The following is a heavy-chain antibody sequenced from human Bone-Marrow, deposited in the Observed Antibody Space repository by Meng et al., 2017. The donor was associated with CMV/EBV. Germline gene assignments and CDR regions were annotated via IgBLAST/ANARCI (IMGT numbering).Heavy chain of an antibody. J-gene: IGHJ4*02. CDR1: GFTFSSYA. V-gene: IGHV3-23*03. CDR3: AKEGAGLTGNFDY. CDR2: IYSGGSST. Sequence: GESLKISCAASGFTFSSYAMSWVRQAPGKGLEWVSVIYSGGSSTYYADSLKGRFTISRDNSKNTLYLQMNSLRAEDTAVYYCAKEGAGLTGNFDYWGQGTLVTVS. D-gene: IGHD1-20*01.